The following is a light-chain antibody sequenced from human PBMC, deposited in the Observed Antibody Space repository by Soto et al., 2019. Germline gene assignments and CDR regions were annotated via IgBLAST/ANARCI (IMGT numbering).Light chain of an antibody. CDR1: QSISSY. V-gene: IGKV3-15*01. J-gene: IGKJ4*01. Sequence: IVLTQSPATLSLSPGERATLSCRASQSISSYLAWYQQKPGQAPRLLIYGASTRATGIPARFSGSGSGTEFTLTISSLQSEDFAVYYCQQYNNWPVTFGGGTKVDIK. CDR2: GAS. CDR3: QQYNNWPVT.